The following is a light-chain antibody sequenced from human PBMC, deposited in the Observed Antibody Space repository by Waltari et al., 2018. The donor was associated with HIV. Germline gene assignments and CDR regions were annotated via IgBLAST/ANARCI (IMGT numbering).Light chain of an antibody. V-gene: IGLV2-14*01. Sequence: QSALTQPASVSGSPGQSITISCTGSTSDFGLYNFISCYQQHPGGDPKVLISEVSSPPSGVSSRFSGSKSGNTASLTSSWLQTEDEADYYCTSFTSNYTVMFGGGTKVTVL. CDR3: TSFTSNYTVM. J-gene: IGLJ3*02. CDR2: EVS. CDR1: TSDFGLYNF.